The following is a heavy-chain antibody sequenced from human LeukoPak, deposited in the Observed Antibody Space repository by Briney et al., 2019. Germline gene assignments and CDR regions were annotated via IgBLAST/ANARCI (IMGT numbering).Heavy chain of an antibody. Sequence: ASVKVSCKASGYTFTGYYMHWVRQAPGQGLEWMGWINPNSGGTNYAQKFQGRVTMTRDTPISTAYMELRSLRSDDTAVYYCARDTVTRSLDYWGQGTLVTVSS. CDR1: GYTFTGYY. D-gene: IGHD4-17*01. V-gene: IGHV1-2*02. CDR2: INPNSGGT. CDR3: ARDTVTRSLDY. J-gene: IGHJ4*02.